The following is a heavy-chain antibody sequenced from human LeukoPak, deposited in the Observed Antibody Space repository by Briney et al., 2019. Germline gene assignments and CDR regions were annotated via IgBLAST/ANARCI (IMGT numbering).Heavy chain of an antibody. J-gene: IGHJ6*02. CDR3: AKALRSWYNEGYYGMDV. Sequence: PGRSLSLSFAASGFTFDDYAMHWVRPAPGKGLEWVSGISWNSGSIGYADSVKGRFTISRDNAKNSLYLQMNSLRAEDTALYYCAKALRSWYNEGYYGMDVWGQGTTVTVSS. CDR2: ISWNSGSI. V-gene: IGHV3-9*01. D-gene: IGHD6-13*01. CDR1: GFTFDDYA.